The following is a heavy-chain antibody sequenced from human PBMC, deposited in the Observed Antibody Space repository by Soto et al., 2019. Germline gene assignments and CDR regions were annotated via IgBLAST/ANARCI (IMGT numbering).Heavy chain of an antibody. V-gene: IGHV4-34*01. J-gene: IGHJ5*02. CDR1: GGSFSGYY. CDR3: ARVKRVRFSEWLSSNWFDP. CDR2: LNHSGST. D-gene: IGHD3-3*01. Sequence: TPSLTCALYGGSFSGYYWSWIRQPPGKGLEWIGELNHSGSTNYNPPLKSRVATSADTSKNQCSLKLSSVTAADTAVYYGARVKRVRFSEWLSSNWFDPWGQGTLVTVSS.